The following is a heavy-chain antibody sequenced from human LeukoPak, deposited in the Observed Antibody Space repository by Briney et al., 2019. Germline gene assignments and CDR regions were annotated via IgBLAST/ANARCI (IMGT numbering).Heavy chain of an antibody. CDR3: ARDGSLPDY. Sequence: GGSLRLSCAASGFTFSSYWMHWVRQAPGKGLVWVSRINSDGTTSYADSVKGRFTISRDSAKNTLYLQMNSLRAEDTAVYYCARDGSLPDYWGQGTLVTVSS. V-gene: IGHV3-74*01. CDR1: GFTFSSYW. CDR2: INSDGTT. J-gene: IGHJ4*02.